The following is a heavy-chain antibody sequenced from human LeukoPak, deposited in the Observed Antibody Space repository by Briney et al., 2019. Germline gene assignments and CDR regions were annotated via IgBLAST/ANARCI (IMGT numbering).Heavy chain of an antibody. CDR2: ISSSSSYI. Sequence: GGSLRLSCAASGFTFCSYSMNWVRQAPGKGLEWVSSISSSSSYIYYADSVKGRFTISRDNAKNSLSLQMNSLRAEDTAVYYCVRDGGVSGYDLLDYWGQGTLVTVSS. V-gene: IGHV3-21*01. CDR1: GFTFCSYS. CDR3: VRDGGVSGYDLLDY. D-gene: IGHD5-12*01. J-gene: IGHJ4*02.